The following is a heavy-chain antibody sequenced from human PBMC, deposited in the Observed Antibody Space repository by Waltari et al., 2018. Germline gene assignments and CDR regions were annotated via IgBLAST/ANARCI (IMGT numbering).Heavy chain of an antibody. D-gene: IGHD3-16*01. Sequence: QVQLQESGPGLVMPSGPLSLTCAVSGGSLISSSLWSWVRQPPGKGLEWIAEIHHSGRSNYNPSLKSRVTISVDRSKNQFSLKLSSVTAADTAVYYCASQGGYFLDHWGQGTLVTVSS. V-gene: IGHV4-4*02. CDR1: GGSLISSSL. CDR2: IHHSGRS. CDR3: ASQGGYFLDH. J-gene: IGHJ4*02.